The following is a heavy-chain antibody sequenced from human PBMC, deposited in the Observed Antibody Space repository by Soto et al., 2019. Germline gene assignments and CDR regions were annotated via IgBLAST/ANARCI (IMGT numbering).Heavy chain of an antibody. V-gene: IGHV3-74*01. D-gene: IGHD2-21*02. CDR1: GFTFSSYW. CDR2: VNSDESTT. J-gene: IGHJ4*02. CDR3: VCFECGRTAVVTAMEANGY. Sequence: ETLRLSCAASGFTFSSYWMHWVRQGPGKGLVWVSRVNSDESTTSYADSVKGRFTISRDNAKNTLYLQMSSLRVEDTALYYCVCFECGRTAVVTAMEANGYWGQGTLVTVSS.